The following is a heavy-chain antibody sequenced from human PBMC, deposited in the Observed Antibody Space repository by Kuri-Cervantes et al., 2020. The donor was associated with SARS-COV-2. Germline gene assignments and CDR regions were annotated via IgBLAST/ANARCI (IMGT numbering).Heavy chain of an antibody. CDR1: GFTFSSYA. D-gene: IGHD2-21*01. CDR2: ISGSGGST. Sequence: GGSLRLSCAASGFTFSSYAMSWVRQAPGKGLEWVSGISGSGGSTYYADSVEGRFTISRDNSKNTLYLQMNSLRAEDTAVYYCAKDRIVVVIAREDAFDIWGQGTMVTVSS. J-gene: IGHJ3*02. CDR3: AKDRIVVVIAREDAFDI. V-gene: IGHV3-23*01.